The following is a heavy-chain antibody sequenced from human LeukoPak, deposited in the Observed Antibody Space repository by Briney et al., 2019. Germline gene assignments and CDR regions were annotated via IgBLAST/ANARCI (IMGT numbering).Heavy chain of an antibody. CDR2: IVVGSGNT. Sequence: SVKVSCKASGFTFASSAMQWVRQARGQRLEWIGWIVVGSGNTNYAQKFQERVTITRDMSTSTAYMELSSLRSEDTAVYYCAAGPYYASSGYYYQTRYYYYMDVWGKGTTVTVSS. D-gene: IGHD3-22*01. J-gene: IGHJ6*03. V-gene: IGHV1-58*02. CDR3: AAGPYYASSGYYYQTRYYYYMDV. CDR1: GFTFASSA.